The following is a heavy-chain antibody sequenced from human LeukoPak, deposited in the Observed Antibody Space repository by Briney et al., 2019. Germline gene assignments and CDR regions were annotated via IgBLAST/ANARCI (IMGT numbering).Heavy chain of an antibody. CDR2: IIPIFGTA. Sequence: SVKVSCTASGGTFSSYAISWVRQAPGQGLEWMGGIIPIFGTANYAQKFQGRVTITADESTSTAYMELSSLRSEDTAVYYCARGDYDSSGMPDWGQGTLVTVSS. V-gene: IGHV1-69*13. D-gene: IGHD3-22*01. J-gene: IGHJ4*02. CDR1: GGTFSSYA. CDR3: ARGDYDSSGMPD.